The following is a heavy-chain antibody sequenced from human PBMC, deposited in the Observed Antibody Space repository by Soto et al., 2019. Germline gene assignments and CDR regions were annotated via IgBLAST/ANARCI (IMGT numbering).Heavy chain of an antibody. CDR2: IGDSGART. Sequence: EVQLLESGGGLVQPGGSLRLSCAASGFTFSNHDMTWVRQAPGKGLEWVSNIGDSGARTYYVASVRGRFTISRDNSRNTLYLEMNDVRAEDTAVYYCVKDDVSGIPFSDYWGRGTLVTVSS. V-gene: IGHV3-23*01. CDR3: VKDDVSGIPFSDY. CDR1: GFTFSNHD. D-gene: IGHD1-1*01. J-gene: IGHJ4*02.